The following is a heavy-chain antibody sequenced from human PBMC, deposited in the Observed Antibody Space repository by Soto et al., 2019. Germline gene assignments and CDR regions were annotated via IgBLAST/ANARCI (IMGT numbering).Heavy chain of an antibody. J-gene: IGHJ3*02. D-gene: IGHD1-1*01. CDR1: GGSLSSDNFF. V-gene: IGHV4-30-4*08. CDR3: AREVASTATTDAFDI. CDR2: IYYTGAA. Sequence: QVQLQESGPGLVKPSQTLSVTCTVSGGSLSSDNFFWSWVRQPPETGLEWVGYIYYTGAAYYNPPINSRLTLALDTTNKRFPQSITVVAAAAAAVYCCAREVASTATTDAFDIWGQGTLVTVSS.